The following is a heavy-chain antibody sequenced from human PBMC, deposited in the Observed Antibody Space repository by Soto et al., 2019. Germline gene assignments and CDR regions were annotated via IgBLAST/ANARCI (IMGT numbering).Heavy chain of an antibody. Sequence: GGSLRLSCVGSGFSFSDARMNWVRQAPGKGLEWVGRVLSKAHGGTIDYTPPVRGRFTISKDESKNTLYLQMNNLKTEDTAVYYCTTWIPRAWESHGNWGQGTLVTVSS. J-gene: IGHJ4*02. CDR3: TTWIPRAWESHGN. V-gene: IGHV3-15*01. CDR1: GFSFSDAR. CDR2: VLSKAHGGTI. D-gene: IGHD1-26*01.